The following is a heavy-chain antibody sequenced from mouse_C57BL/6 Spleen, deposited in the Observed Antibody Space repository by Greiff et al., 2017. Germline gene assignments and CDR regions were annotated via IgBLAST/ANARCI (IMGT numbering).Heavy chain of an antibody. CDR2: IYPGDGDT. Sequence: QVQLQQSGAELVQPGASVKISCKASGYAFSSYWLNWVNQRPGKGLEWIGQIYPGDGDTNYNGKFKGKATLTADKSSSTAYMQLSSLTSEDSAVYFCARGHYYGSPGYFDVWGTGTTVTVSS. CDR3: ARGHYYGSPGYFDV. V-gene: IGHV1-80*01. D-gene: IGHD1-1*01. CDR1: GYAFSSYW. J-gene: IGHJ1*03.